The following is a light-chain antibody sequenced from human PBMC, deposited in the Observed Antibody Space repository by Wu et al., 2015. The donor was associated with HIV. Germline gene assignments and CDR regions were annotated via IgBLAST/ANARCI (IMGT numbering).Light chain of an antibody. J-gene: IGKJ4*01. Sequence: EIVMTQSPATLSVSPGKRATLSCRASQSISSNLAWYQQKPGQSPRLLIHGASTRATGTPVRISGSGSGTEFTLTISSMQSEDFAVYYCQHYASSPLTFGGGTKVEIK. CDR3: QHYASSPLT. V-gene: IGKV3-15*01. CDR1: QSISSN. CDR2: GAS.